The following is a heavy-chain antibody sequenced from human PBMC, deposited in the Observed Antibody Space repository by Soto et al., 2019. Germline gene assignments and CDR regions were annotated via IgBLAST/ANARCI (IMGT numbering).Heavy chain of an antibody. CDR3: ARGAVVVPNGLISGMDV. CDR2: IDPSSGTT. D-gene: IGHD2-15*01. V-gene: IGHV1-46*01. Sequence: ASVKVSCKPSGYSFSNFYVHWVRQAPGQGLEWMGIIDPSSGTTSYTQKFQERVTMTRDTSMSTVYMELSRLRSEDTAVYYCARGAVVVPNGLISGMDVWGLGTTVTVSS. CDR1: GYSFSNFY. J-gene: IGHJ6*02.